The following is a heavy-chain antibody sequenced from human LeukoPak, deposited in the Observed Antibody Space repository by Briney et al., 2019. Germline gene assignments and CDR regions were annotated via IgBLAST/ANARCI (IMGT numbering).Heavy chain of an antibody. CDR3: AGRVYYDSSGYYEDPFDY. D-gene: IGHD3-22*01. J-gene: IGHJ4*02. CDR2: IIPIFGTA. V-gene: IGHV1-69*13. Sequence: ASVKVSCKASGGTFSSYAISWVRQAPGQGLEWMGGIIPIFGTANYAQKFQGRVTITADESTSTAYMELSSLRSEDTAVHYCAGRVYYDSSGYYEDPFDYWGQGTLATVSS. CDR1: GGTFSSYA.